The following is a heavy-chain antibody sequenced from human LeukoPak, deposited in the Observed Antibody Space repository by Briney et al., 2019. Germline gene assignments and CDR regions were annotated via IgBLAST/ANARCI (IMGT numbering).Heavy chain of an antibody. Sequence: GGSLRLSCAASGFTFSDHNMDWVRQAPGKGLEWLGRSRNKANNYTTEYAASVKGRFTISRDDSKNSLNLQMNSLKTEDTAVYYCARALYCSASSCYSGPDYWGQGTLVTVSS. J-gene: IGHJ4*02. CDR2: SRNKANNYTT. V-gene: IGHV3-72*01. D-gene: IGHD2-15*01. CDR3: ARALYCSASSCYSGPDY. CDR1: GFTFSDHN.